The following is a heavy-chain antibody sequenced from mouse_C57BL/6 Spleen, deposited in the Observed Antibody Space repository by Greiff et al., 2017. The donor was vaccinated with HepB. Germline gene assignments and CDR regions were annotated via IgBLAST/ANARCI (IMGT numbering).Heavy chain of an antibody. Sequence: EVMLVESGEGLVKPGGSLKLSCAASGFTFSSYAMSWVRQTPEKRLEWVAYISSGGDYIYYADTVKGRFTISRDNARNTLYLQMSSLKSEDTAMYYCTRAGYDDAMDYWGQGTSVTVSS. CDR2: ISSGGDYI. CDR3: TRAGYDDAMDY. D-gene: IGHD2-2*01. V-gene: IGHV5-9-1*02. J-gene: IGHJ4*01. CDR1: GFTFSSYA.